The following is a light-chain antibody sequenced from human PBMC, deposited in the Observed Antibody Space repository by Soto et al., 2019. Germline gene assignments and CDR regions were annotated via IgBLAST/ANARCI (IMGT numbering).Light chain of an antibody. CDR2: EAS. J-gene: IGKJ1*01. CDR1: QGIRND. Sequence: AILMTQSPSSLSASVGDRVTITCRASQGIRNDLAWYQQKPGKAPKLLIYEASTLQSGVPSRFSGSYSGTDFTLTIGSLQPEDFATYYCLQHFKYPRTFGQGTKVDIK. V-gene: IGKV1-6*01. CDR3: LQHFKYPRT.